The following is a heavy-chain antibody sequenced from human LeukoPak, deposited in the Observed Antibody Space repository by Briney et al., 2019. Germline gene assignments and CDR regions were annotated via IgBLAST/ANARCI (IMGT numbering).Heavy chain of an antibody. J-gene: IGHJ3*02. V-gene: IGHV1-2*02. D-gene: IGHD6-13*01. CDR2: INPNSGGT. CDR3: ARGETEETGTRPDAFDI. Sequence: ASVKVSCKASGYTFIGYFIHWVRQVPGRGLEWMGWINPNSGGTKYPQKFQGRVTMTRDTSISTTYMELSRLRSDDTAVYYCARGETEETGTRPDAFDIWGHGTMVTVSS. CDR1: GYTFIGYF.